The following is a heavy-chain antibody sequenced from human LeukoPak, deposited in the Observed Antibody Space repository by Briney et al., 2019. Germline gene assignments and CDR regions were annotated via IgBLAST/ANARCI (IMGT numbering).Heavy chain of an antibody. J-gene: IGHJ5*02. CDR2: IYDSGST. CDR1: GGSIRSSYYY. Sequence: KPSETLSLTCTVSGGSIRSSYYYWGWIRQPPGKGLEWIGSIYDSGSTYYNPTHKSRVTISVDRSKNQFSLKLSSVTAADTAVYYCARVAVPEPWFDPWGQGTLVTVSS. V-gene: IGHV4-39*07. CDR3: ARVAVPEPWFDP.